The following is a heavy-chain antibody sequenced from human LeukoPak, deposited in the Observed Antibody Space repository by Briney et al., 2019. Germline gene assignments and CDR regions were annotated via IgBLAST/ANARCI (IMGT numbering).Heavy chain of an antibody. D-gene: IGHD5-18*01. CDR2: MSSSSSYI. V-gene: IGHV3-21*01. CDR1: GFTFSSYN. CDR3: ARSGYFYGQPSYFDY. J-gene: IGHJ4*02. Sequence: GGSLRLSCAASGFTFSSYNMIWVRQAPGKGLEWVSSMSSSSSYIYYADSVKGRFTISRDNAKNSLYLQVNSLRAEDTAVYYCARSGYFYGQPSYFDYWGQGTLVTVSS.